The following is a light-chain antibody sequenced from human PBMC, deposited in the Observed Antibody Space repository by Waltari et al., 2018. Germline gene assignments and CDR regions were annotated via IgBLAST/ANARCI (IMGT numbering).Light chain of an antibody. J-gene: IGLJ2*01. CDR2: KDN. CDR3: QSYDRSNQV. V-gene: IGLV6-57*01. CDR1: SVSIASNY. Sequence: NFMLTQPHSVSESPGKTVTISCTRSSVSIASNYVQWYQQRPGSSPTPVIYKDNQRPSGVPDRFSGSIDSSSNSASLTISGLKTDDEADYYCQSYDRSNQVFGGGTKLTVL.